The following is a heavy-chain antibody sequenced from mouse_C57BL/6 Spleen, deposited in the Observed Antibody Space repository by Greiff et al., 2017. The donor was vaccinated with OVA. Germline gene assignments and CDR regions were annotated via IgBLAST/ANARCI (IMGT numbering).Heavy chain of an antibody. V-gene: IGHV1-69*01. Sequence: QVQLQQPGAELVMPGASVKLSCKASGYTFTSYWMHWVKQRPGQGLEWIGEIDPSDSYTNYNQKFKGKSTLTVDKSSSTAYMQLSSLTSEDSAVYYCARGYYYGSSYGWCAYWGQGTLVTVSA. D-gene: IGHD1-1*01. CDR2: IDPSDSYT. CDR3: ARGYYYGSSYGWCAY. J-gene: IGHJ3*01. CDR1: GYTFTSYW.